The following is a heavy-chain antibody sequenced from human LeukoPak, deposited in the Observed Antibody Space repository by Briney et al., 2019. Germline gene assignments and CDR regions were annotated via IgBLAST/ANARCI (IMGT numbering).Heavy chain of an antibody. D-gene: IGHD3-9*01. J-gene: IGHJ6*02. V-gene: IGHV3-23*01. Sequence: PGGSLRLSCAASGFTFSSHAMSWVRQAPGKGLEWVSAISGSGGSTYYADSVKGRFTISRDNSKNTLYLQMNSLRAEDTAVYYCAKEVDHYYYYGMDVWGQGTTVTVSS. CDR1: GFTFSSHA. CDR3: AKEVDHYYYYGMDV. CDR2: ISGSGGST.